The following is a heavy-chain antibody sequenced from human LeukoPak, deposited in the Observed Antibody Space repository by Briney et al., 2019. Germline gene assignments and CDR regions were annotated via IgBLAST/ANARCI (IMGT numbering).Heavy chain of an antibody. D-gene: IGHD1-26*01. Sequence: GGSLRLSCAASGLTFSSAWMHWVRQTPGKGLVWVSRIQSDGTTTYADSVRGRFTISRDNAKNTLYLQMNNLRAEDTGVYYCARDGSYKLDYWGQGTLVTVSS. CDR3: ARDGSYKLDY. CDR2: IQSDGTT. CDR1: GLTFSSAW. J-gene: IGHJ4*02. V-gene: IGHV3-74*01.